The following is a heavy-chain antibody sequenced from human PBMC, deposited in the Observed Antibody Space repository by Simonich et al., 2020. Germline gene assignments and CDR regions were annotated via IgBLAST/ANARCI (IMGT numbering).Heavy chain of an antibody. CDR1: GGSISSSSYY. Sequence: QLQLQESGPGLVKPSETLSLTCTVSGGSISSSSYYWGWIRQPPGKGLEWIGSIYYSGTTSYNPSLKSRFTISVDTSKNQFSLKLSSVTAADTAVYYCARHAGFAFDIWGQGTMVTVSS. CDR3: ARHAGFAFDI. CDR2: IYYSGTT. J-gene: IGHJ3*02. V-gene: IGHV4-39*01. D-gene: IGHD6-13*01.